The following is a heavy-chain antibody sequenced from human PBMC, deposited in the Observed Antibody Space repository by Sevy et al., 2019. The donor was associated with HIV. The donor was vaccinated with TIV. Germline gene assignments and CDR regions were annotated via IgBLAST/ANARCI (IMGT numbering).Heavy chain of an antibody. J-gene: IGHJ4*02. Sequence: ASVKVSCKASGYTFTSYGISWVRQAPGQGFEWMGWISAYNGNTKYAQKLQGRVTMTTDTSTSTAYMELRSLRSDDTAVYYCAREGVAISSGWYYDSWGQGTLVTVSS. CDR2: ISAYNGNT. D-gene: IGHD6-19*01. V-gene: IGHV1-18*01. CDR3: AREGVAISSGWYYDS. CDR1: GYTFTSYG.